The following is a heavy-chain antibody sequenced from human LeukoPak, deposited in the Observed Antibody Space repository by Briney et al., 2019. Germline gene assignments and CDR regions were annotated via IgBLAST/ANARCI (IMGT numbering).Heavy chain of an antibody. Sequence: PGGSLRLSCAAPGFTFSSYSMNWVRQAPGKGLEWVSSISSSSSYIYYADSVKGRFTISRDNAKNSLYLQMNSLRAEDTAVYYCARSRDIVLMVFDYWGQGTLVTVSS. V-gene: IGHV3-21*01. J-gene: IGHJ4*02. D-gene: IGHD2-8*01. CDR3: ARSRDIVLMVFDY. CDR2: ISSSSSYI. CDR1: GFTFSSYS.